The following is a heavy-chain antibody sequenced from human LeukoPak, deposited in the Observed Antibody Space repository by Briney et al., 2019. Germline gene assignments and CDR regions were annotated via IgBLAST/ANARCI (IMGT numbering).Heavy chain of an antibody. J-gene: IGHJ6*02. CDR2: IRGSGGST. Sequence: PGGSLRLSCAASGFTFSSYAMSWVRQAPGKGLEWVSAIRGSGGSTYYADSVKGRFTISRDNSKNTLYLQMNSLRAEDTAVYYCAKAMGYYYYYGMDVWGQGTTVTVSS. V-gene: IGHV3-23*01. CDR1: GFTFSSYA. CDR3: AKAMGYYYYYGMDV. D-gene: IGHD2-8*01.